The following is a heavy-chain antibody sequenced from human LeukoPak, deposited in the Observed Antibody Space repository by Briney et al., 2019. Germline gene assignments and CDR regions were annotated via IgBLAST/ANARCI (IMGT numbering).Heavy chain of an antibody. CDR2: ISAQNGNT. CDR3: ARDVVHTVTTLDY. D-gene: IGHD4-17*01. CDR1: GYKLNRFG. Sequence: ASVKVSCKASGYKLNRFGISWVRQAPGQGLEWMGWISAQNGNTNYAEKLRGRVTMSTDTFTSTAYIEVRNLRSDDTAMYYCARDVVHTVTTLDYWGQGTLVTVSS. J-gene: IGHJ4*02. V-gene: IGHV1-18*01.